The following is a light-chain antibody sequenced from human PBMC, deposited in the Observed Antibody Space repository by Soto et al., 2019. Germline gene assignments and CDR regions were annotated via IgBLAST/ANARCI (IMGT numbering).Light chain of an antibody. CDR2: DVS. Sequence: QSALTQPASVSGSPGQSITISCTGTSSDVGGYNYVSWCQQHPGKAPKLMIYDVSNRHSGVSNRFSGSKSGNTASLTISGPEAEDEADYYCSSYTSSSTLVVFGTGTKVTVL. CDR3: SSYTSSSTLVV. V-gene: IGLV2-14*01. J-gene: IGLJ1*01. CDR1: SSDVGGYNY.